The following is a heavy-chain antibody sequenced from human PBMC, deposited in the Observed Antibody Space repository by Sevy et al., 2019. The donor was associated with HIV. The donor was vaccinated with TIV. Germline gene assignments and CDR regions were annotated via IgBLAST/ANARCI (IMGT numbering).Heavy chain of an antibody. CDR3: ARSTWSSSSRVSYYYGMDV. CDR2: IKQDGSEK. V-gene: IGHV3-7*03. CDR1: GFTFSSYW. Sequence: GGSLRLSCAASGFTFSSYWMSWVRQAPGKGLEWVANIKQDGSEKYYVDSVKGRFTISRDNAKNSLYLQMNSLRAEDTAMYYCARSTWSSSSRVSYYYGMDVWGQGTTVTVSS. D-gene: IGHD6-13*01. J-gene: IGHJ6*02.